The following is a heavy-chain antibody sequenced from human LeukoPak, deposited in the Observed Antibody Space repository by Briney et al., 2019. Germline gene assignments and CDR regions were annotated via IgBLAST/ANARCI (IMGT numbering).Heavy chain of an antibody. CDR3: AKGALAAAGSGFDY. J-gene: IGHJ4*02. V-gene: IGHV1-69*01. CDR1: GGTFSSYA. Sequence: SVKVSCKASGGTFSSYAISWVRQAPGQGLEWMGGIIPIFGTANYAQKFQGRVTITADESTSTAYMELSSLRADDTALYYCAKGALAAAGSGFDYWGQGTLVTVSS. CDR2: IIPIFGTA. D-gene: IGHD6-13*01.